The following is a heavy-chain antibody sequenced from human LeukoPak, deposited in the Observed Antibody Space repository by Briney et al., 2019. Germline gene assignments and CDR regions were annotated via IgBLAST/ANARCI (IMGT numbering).Heavy chain of an antibody. CDR2: IIPIFGTA. Sequence: SVKVSCKASGGTFSSYAISWVRQAPGQGLEWMGGIIPIFGTANYAQKFQGRVTITADESTSIAYMELSSLRSEDTAVYYCAREGLRGYSGYDYFDYWGQGTLVTVSS. D-gene: IGHD5-12*01. V-gene: IGHV1-69*13. J-gene: IGHJ4*02. CDR3: AREGLRGYSGYDYFDY. CDR1: GGTFSSYA.